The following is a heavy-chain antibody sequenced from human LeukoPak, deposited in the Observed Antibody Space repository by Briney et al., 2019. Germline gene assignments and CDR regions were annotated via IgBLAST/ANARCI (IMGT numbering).Heavy chain of an antibody. Sequence: SETLSLTCAVSGGSISSSNWWSWVRQSPGKGLEWIGEIYHSGNTNYNPSLKSRVTISVDKFKNQFSLNLNFVTAADTAVYYCARGYSSGFDYWGQGTLVTVSS. CDR2: IYHSGNT. CDR1: GGSISSSNW. V-gene: IGHV4-4*02. CDR3: ARGYSSGFDY. D-gene: IGHD5-12*01. J-gene: IGHJ4*02.